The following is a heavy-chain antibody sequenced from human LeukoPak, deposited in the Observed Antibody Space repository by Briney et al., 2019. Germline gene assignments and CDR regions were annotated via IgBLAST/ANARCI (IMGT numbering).Heavy chain of an antibody. J-gene: IGHJ6*02. D-gene: IGHD4-17*01. CDR3: ARDWPYGDHPPGMDV. V-gene: IGHV3-11*05. CDR2: ISSSSSYT. CDR1: GFTFSDYY. Sequence: KPGGTLRLSCAASGFTFSDYYMSWIRQAPGKGLEWVSYISSSSSYTNYADSVKGRFTISRDNAKNSLYLQMNSLRAEDTAVYYCARDWPYGDHPPGMDVWGQGTTVTVSS.